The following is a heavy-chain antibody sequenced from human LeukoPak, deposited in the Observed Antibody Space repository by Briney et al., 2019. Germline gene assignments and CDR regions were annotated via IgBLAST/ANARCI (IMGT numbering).Heavy chain of an antibody. Sequence: SETLSLTCTVSGASTSGYYWSWIRQPAGKGLEWIGRIYISGSTNYNPSLKSRVTLSVGTSMNQFSLKLTSVTAADTAVYYCAREYSSSVGAFDIWGQGTTVTVSS. CDR2: IYISGST. V-gene: IGHV4-4*07. CDR3: AREYSSSVGAFDI. CDR1: GASTSGYY. J-gene: IGHJ3*02. D-gene: IGHD6-6*01.